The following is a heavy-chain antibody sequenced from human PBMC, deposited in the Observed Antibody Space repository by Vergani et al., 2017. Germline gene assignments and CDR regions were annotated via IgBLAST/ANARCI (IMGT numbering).Heavy chain of an antibody. CDR2: IYTSGST. CDR1: GGPISSGSYY. J-gene: IGHJ2*01. Sequence: QVQLQESGPGLVKPSQTLSPTRTVPGGPISSGSYYWSWIRQPAGKGLEWIGRIYTSGSTNYNPSLKSPVTMSVSTPKNQFSLKLSSVPAADTAVYYCARGGRSIPVGGNSGGSHDTFDIGGRGTLVTVSS. V-gene: IGHV4-61*02. CDR3: ARGGRSIPVGGNSGGSHDTFDI. D-gene: IGHD1-26*01.